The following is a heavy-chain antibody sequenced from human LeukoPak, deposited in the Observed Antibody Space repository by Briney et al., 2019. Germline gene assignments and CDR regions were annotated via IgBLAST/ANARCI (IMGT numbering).Heavy chain of an antibody. CDR1: GFTFPDYA. CDR2: ISWDGDSI. D-gene: IGHD2-15*01. Sequence: PGRSLRLSCAASGFTFPDYAMHWVRQAPGKGLEWVSGISWDGDSIGYADSVKGRFSISRDDAKNSLYLQMNSLRAEDMALYYCAKDIGGPLADAFDIWGQGTMVTVSS. CDR3: AKDIGGPLADAFDI. V-gene: IGHV3-9*03. J-gene: IGHJ3*02.